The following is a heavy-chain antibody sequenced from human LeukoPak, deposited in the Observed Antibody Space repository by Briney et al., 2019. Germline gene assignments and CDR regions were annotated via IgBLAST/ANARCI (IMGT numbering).Heavy chain of an antibody. D-gene: IGHD3-10*01. CDR1: GFTFTDYW. CDR2: INTDTRGT. V-gene: IGHV3-74*01. CDR3: ARAGAYHFDD. J-gene: IGHJ4*02. Sequence: QTRGSLCLSCAASGFTFTDYWMHWVSQAPGKGLVWVSIINTDTRGTYYADSVKGRFTISRDNAKNTLYLQMNSLRAEDTAVYYCARAGAYHFDDWGQGTLVTVSS.